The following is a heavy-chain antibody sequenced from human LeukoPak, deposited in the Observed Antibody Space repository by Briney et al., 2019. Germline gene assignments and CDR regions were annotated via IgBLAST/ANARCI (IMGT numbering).Heavy chain of an antibody. D-gene: IGHD2-21*02. V-gene: IGHV4-59*01. CDR1: SGSLTGYY. CDR3: ARVSAVTAHDY. J-gene: IGHJ4*02. CDR2: VYATGTT. Sequence: SETLSLTCTVSSGSLTGYYWSWIRQPPGKGLEWIAYVYATGTTNYNPSLKTRPTISMDTSKNQLSLTLTSVTAADTAVYYCARVSAVTAHDYWGQGTLVTVSS.